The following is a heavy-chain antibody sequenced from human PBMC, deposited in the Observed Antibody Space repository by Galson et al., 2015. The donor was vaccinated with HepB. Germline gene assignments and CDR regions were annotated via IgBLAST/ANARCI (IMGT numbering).Heavy chain of an antibody. CDR3: AKSRSTYGLDI. Sequence: CAISGDSVSSNSATWNWIRQSASRGLERLGRTYYRSSWYNDYAISVKSRISISPDTSKNQFSLQLNSVTPEDTAVYYCAKSRSTYGLDIWGQGTTVTVSS. D-gene: IGHD6-13*01. CDR1: GDSVSSNSAT. J-gene: IGHJ6*02. V-gene: IGHV6-1*01. CDR2: TYYRSSWYN.